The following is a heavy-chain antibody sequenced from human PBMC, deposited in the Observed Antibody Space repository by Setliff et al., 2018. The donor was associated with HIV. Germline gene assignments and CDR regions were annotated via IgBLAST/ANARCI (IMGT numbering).Heavy chain of an antibody. J-gene: IGHJ3*02. D-gene: IGHD4-17*01. CDR1: GVSINSHY. Sequence: SETLSLTCTVSGVSINSHYWSWIRQPPGKGLEWIGYIYTSGSTNFNPSLKSRGTISVDTSKNQFSLKLNSVTAADTAVYYCARGRTPSYGGDYRDTFDIWGPGTKVTVSS. V-gene: IGHV4-4*09. CDR2: IYTSGST. CDR3: ARGRTPSYGGDYRDTFDI.